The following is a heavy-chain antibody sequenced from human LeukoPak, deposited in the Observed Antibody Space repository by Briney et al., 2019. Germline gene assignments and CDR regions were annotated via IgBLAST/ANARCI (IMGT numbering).Heavy chain of an antibody. CDR2: IYYGDSDT. J-gene: IGHJ6*02. CDR3: ARGYGDYDHYYGMDV. D-gene: IGHD4-17*01. V-gene: IGHV5-51*01. Sequence: TGESLKISCEGSGYTFTDYWIGWVRQLPGRGLEWMGTIYYGDSDTRYSPSFQGQVTISADKFISTAYLQWSSLKASDTAMYYCARGYGDYDHYYGMDVWGQGTTVTVSS. CDR1: GYTFTDYW.